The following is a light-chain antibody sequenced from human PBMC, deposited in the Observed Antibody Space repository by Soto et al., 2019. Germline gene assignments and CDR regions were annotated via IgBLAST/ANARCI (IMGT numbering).Light chain of an antibody. V-gene: IGKV3-20*01. CDR2: GTS. J-gene: IGKJ3*01. CDR1: QRVRSSY. CDR3: QQYGGSPPVFT. Sequence: EIVLTQSPGTLSLSPGERATLSCWASQRVRSSYLAWYQQKPGQAPRLVMYGTSNRATGIPDRFSGSGSGTEFILTISRVEPEDFAVYFCQQYGGSPPVFTFGPGTKVEIK.